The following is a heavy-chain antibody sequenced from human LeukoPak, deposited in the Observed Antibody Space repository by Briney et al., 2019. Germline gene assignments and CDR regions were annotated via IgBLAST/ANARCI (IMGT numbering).Heavy chain of an antibody. J-gene: IGHJ4*02. CDR2: ISGSGGST. V-gene: IGHV3-23*01. CDR3: AREIGYSYGHGFDY. Sequence: GGSLRLSCTASGFTFGDYAMSWVRQAPGKGLEWVSAISGSGGSTYYADSVKGRFTISRDNSKNTLYLQMNSLRAEDTAVYYCAREIGYSYGHGFDYWGQGTLVTVSS. CDR1: GFTFGDYA. D-gene: IGHD5-18*01.